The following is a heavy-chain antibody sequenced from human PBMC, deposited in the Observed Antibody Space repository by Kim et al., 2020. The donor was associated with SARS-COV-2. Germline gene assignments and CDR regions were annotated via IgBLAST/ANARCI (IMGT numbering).Heavy chain of an antibody. Sequence: GGSLRLSCAASGFTFGDYAMHWVRQAPGKGLEWVSGISWNSGSIGYADSVKGRFTISRDNAKNSLYLQMNSLRAEDTALYYCAKVVSKGGQQLDNDAFDIWGQGTMVTVSS. CDR1: GFTFGDYA. CDR2: ISWNSGSI. D-gene: IGHD6-13*01. J-gene: IGHJ3*02. CDR3: AKVVSKGGQQLDNDAFDI. V-gene: IGHV3-9*01.